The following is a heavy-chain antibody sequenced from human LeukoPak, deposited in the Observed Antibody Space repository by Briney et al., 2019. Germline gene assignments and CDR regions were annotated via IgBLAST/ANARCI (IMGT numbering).Heavy chain of an antibody. CDR3: ATADQNWNYLSDY. J-gene: IGHJ4*02. V-gene: IGHV1-2*06. D-gene: IGHD1-7*01. CDR1: GYTFTSYG. CDR2: INPNSGGT. Sequence: ASVKVSCKASGYTFTSYGISWVRQAPGQGLEWMGRINPNSGGTNYAQKFQGRVTMTRDTSISTAYMELSRLRSDDTAVYYCATADQNWNYLSDYWGQGTLVTVSS.